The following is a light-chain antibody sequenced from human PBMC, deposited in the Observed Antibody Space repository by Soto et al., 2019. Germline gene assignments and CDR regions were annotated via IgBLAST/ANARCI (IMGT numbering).Light chain of an antibody. V-gene: IGKV3-20*01. Sequence: EIVLTQSPGTLSLSPGERATLSCRASTSVSSSYLAWYQQKPGQAPRLPIYGAASRATGIPARFTGSGSGTDFTLTISRLEPEDFAVYYCQQYGSSPFFGPGRNVDIK. CDR3: QQYGSSPF. CDR1: TSVSSSY. J-gene: IGKJ3*01. CDR2: GAA.